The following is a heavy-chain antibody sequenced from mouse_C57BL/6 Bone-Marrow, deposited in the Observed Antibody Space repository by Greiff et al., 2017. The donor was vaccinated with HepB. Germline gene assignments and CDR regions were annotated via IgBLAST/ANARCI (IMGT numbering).Heavy chain of an antibody. CDR2: IDPETGGT. V-gene: IGHV1-15*01. Sequence: VQVVESGAELVRPGASVTLSCKASGYTFTDYEMHWVKQTPAHGLEWIGAIDPETGGTAYNQKFKGKAILTADKSSSTAYMELRSLTSEDSAVYYCTLAYSFAYWGQGTLVTVSA. CDR1: GYTFTDYE. J-gene: IGHJ3*01. CDR3: TLAYSFAY. D-gene: IGHD2-10*01.